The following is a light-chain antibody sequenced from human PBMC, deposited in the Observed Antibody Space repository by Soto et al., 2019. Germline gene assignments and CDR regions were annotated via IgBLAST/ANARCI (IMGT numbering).Light chain of an antibody. Sequence: EIVLTQSPGTLYLSPGERATLSCRASQSVSSSYLAWYQQKPGQAPRLLIYGASSRATGIPDRFSGSGSGTDFTLTISRLEPEDFAVYYCQQYGSSPPITFGPGTKGDI. CDR3: QQYGSSPPIT. V-gene: IGKV3-20*01. J-gene: IGKJ3*01. CDR2: GAS. CDR1: QSVSSSY.